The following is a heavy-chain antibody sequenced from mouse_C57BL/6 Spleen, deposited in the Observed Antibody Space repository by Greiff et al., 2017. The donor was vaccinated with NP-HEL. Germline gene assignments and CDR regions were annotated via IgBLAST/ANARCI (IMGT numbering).Heavy chain of an antibody. CDR1: GFTFSDYY. J-gene: IGHJ4*01. CDR3: ARGIYYYGSSYGSYAMDD. Sequence: EVKLVESEGGLVQPGSSMKLSCTASGFTFSDYYMAWVRQVPEKGLEWVANINYDGSSTYYLDTLKSRFIISRDNAKNILYLQMSSLKSEDTATYYCARGIYYYGSSYGSYAMDDWGQGTSVTVSS. CDR2: INYDGSST. D-gene: IGHD1-1*01. V-gene: IGHV5-16*01.